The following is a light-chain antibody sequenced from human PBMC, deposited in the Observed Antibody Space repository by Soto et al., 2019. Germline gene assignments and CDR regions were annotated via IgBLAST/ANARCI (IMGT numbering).Light chain of an antibody. J-gene: IGKJ4*01. CDR2: GAS. V-gene: IGKV3D-15*01. CDR3: QQYNDWAPLT. Sequence: EIVMTQSPATLSVSPGERATLSCRASQSVSSNLAWYQQKTGQAPRLLISGASTRATGIPARFSGSGSGTEFTLTISSLQSEDFAVYYCQQYNDWAPLTFGGGTKVEIK. CDR1: QSVSSN.